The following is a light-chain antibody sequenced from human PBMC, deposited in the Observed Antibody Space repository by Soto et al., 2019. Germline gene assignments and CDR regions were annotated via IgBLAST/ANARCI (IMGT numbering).Light chain of an antibody. CDR1: QNINNY. J-gene: IGKJ5*01. CDR3: QQHNSFSIT. V-gene: IGKV1-5*03. CDR2: KAS. Sequence: DIHMTQSPSSLSASVLDRVTMTFQASQNINNYLNWYQQKPGRAPKLLIYKASSLESGVPSRFSGSGSGTEFTLTINSLQADDFATYYCQQHNSFSITFGQGTRLENK.